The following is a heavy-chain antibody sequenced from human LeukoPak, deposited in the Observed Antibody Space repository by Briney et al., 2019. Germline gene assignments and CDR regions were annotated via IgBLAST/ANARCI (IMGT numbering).Heavy chain of an antibody. D-gene: IGHD6-6*01. CDR2: IYPGDSDT. Sequence: GESLQISCKGSGYSFTSYWIGWVRQMPGKGLEWMGIIYPGDSDTRYSPSFQGQVTISADKSISTAYLQWSSPKASDTAMYYCASVHTPEVTDAFDIWGRGTMVTVSS. CDR1: GYSFTSYW. CDR3: ASVHTPEVTDAFDI. J-gene: IGHJ3*02. V-gene: IGHV5-51*01.